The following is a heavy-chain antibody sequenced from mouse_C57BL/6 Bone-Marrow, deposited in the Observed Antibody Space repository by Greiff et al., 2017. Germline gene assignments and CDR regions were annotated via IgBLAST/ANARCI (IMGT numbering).Heavy chain of an antibody. Sequence: EVRVVESGGGLVKPGGSLKRSCAASGFTFRDYGMHWVRQAPEKGLEWVAYISSGGSTIYYADTVQGRFTISRDNAKNTLFLQMTCLRSEDTAMYYCARRPLMDYWGQGTSVTVSS. V-gene: IGHV5-17*01. J-gene: IGHJ4*01. CDR1: GFTFRDYG. CDR3: ARRPLMDY. CDR2: ISSGGSTI.